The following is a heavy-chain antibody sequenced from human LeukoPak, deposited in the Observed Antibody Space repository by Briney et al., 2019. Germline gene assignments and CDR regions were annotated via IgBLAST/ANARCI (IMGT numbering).Heavy chain of an antibody. CDR2: VWYDGINK. V-gene: IGHV3-33*06. Sequence: GGSLRLSCAASGFTFSTYGMHWVRQAPGKGLEWVAVVWYDGINKYYADSVKGRFTISRDNSKNTLYLQMNSLRAEDTAVYYCAKDPLKGRSKDYWGQGTLVTVSS. CDR1: GFTFSTYG. J-gene: IGHJ4*02. CDR3: AKDPLKGRSKDY.